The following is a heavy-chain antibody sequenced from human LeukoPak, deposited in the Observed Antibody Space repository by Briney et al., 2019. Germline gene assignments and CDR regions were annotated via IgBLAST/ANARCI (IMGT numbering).Heavy chain of an antibody. J-gene: IGHJ5*02. CDR1: GVSINTHY. V-gene: IGHV4-59*11. CDR2: IYYTGTP. CDR3: ATAGPRQLDP. Sequence: SETLSLTCIVSGVSINTHYWTWIRQSPGKELEWIDYIYYTGTPNYSPSLKSRLPISVDRSKTLFSLRLKSLTSPDTAVYYGATAGPRQLDPWGQGIMATVPS. D-gene: IGHD3-10*01.